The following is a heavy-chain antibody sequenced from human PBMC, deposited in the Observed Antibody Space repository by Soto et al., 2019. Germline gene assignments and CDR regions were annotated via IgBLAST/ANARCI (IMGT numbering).Heavy chain of an antibody. J-gene: IGHJ6*02. Sequence: PGGSLRLSCAASGFTFSSYWMSWVRQAPGKGLEWVANIKQDGSEKYYVDSVKGRFTISRDNAKNSLYLQMNSLRAEETAVYYCARVNYSYGSGSYDYYYGMDVSGQGTTVTVSS. V-gene: IGHV3-7*01. CDR3: ARVNYSYGSGSYDYYYGMDV. D-gene: IGHD3-10*01. CDR1: GFTFSSYW. CDR2: IKQDGSEK.